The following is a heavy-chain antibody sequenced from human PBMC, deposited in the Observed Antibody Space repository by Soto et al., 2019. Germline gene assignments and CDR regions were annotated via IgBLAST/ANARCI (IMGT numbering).Heavy chain of an antibody. CDR1: GGSISSGGYY. CDR3: ARVDYDFWSGSLNWFDP. CDR2: IYYSGST. D-gene: IGHD3-3*01. J-gene: IGHJ5*02. Sequence: SETLSLTCTVSGGSISSGGYYWSWIRQHPGKGLEWIGYIYYSGSTYYNPSLKSRVTISVDTSKNQFSLKLSSVTAADTAVYYCARVDYDFWSGSLNWFDPWGQGTLVTVSS. V-gene: IGHV4-31*03.